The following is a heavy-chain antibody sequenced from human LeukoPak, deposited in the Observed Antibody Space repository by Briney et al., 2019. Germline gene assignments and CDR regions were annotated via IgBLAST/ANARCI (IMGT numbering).Heavy chain of an antibody. J-gene: IGHJ4*02. CDR3: ARPATGYSFDY. CDR2: INHSGST. CDR1: GGSFSGYY. D-gene: IGHD5-18*01. V-gene: IGHV4-34*01. Sequence: KPSETLSLTCAVYGGSFSGYYWSWIRQPPGKGLVWIGEINHSGSTNYNPSLKSRVTISVDTSKNQFSLKLSSVTAADTAVYYCARPATGYSFDYWGQGTLVTVSS.